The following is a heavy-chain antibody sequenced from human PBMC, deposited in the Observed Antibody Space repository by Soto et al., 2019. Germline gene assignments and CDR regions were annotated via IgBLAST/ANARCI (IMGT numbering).Heavy chain of an antibody. CDR1: GGSISSYY. V-gene: IGHV4-59*12. J-gene: IGHJ6*03. D-gene: IGHD5-12*01. Sequence: SETLSLTCTVSGGSISSYYWSWIRQPPGKGLEWIGYIYYSGSTNYNPSLKSRVTISVDTSKNQFSLKLSSVTAADTAVYYCARGHSGYVRAYYYYYYMDVWGKGTTVTVSS. CDR3: ARGHSGYVRAYYYYYYMDV. CDR2: IYYSGST.